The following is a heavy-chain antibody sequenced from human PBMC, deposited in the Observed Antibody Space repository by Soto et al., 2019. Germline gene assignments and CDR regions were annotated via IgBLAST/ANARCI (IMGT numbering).Heavy chain of an antibody. D-gene: IGHD3-9*01. CDR3: ARAIGGNILTGYYIGLDY. Sequence: SETLSLTCAVYGGSFSGYYWSWIRQPPGKGLEWIGEINHSGSTNYNPSLKSRVTISVDTSKNQLSLKLSSVTAADTAVYYCARAIGGNILTGYYIGLDYWGQGTLVTVSS. V-gene: IGHV4-34*01. CDR1: GGSFSGYY. J-gene: IGHJ4*02. CDR2: INHSGST.